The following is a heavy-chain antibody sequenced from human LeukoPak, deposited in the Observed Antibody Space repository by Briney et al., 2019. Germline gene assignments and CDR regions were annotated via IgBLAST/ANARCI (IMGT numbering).Heavy chain of an antibody. CDR1: GYTFTSYD. V-gene: IGHV1-8*01. CDR2: MNPNSGNT. J-gene: IGHJ4*02. Sequence: ASVKVSCKASGYTFTSYDINWVRQATGQGLEWMGWMNPNSGNTGYAQKFQGRVTKTTNTSKSTAYMELSSLRSEDTAVYYCARREYGSGSYHLVYWGQGTLVTVSS. D-gene: IGHD3-10*01. CDR3: ARREYGSGSYHLVY.